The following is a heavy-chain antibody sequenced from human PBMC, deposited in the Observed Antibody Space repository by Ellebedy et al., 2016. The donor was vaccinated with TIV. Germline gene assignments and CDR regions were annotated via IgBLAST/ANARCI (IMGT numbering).Heavy chain of an antibody. Sequence: SETLSLTXTVSGGSISSGSYYWSWIRQHPGKGLEWIGYVYTSGSTYYNPSLTSRVSISLDTSKNQFSLRLTSVTAADTAVYYCARDRGNYYESSGYAWPDASDIWGLGTMVTVSS. CDR3: ARDRGNYYESSGYAWPDASDI. J-gene: IGHJ3*02. CDR2: VYTSGST. CDR1: GGSISSGSYY. V-gene: IGHV4-31*03. D-gene: IGHD3-22*01.